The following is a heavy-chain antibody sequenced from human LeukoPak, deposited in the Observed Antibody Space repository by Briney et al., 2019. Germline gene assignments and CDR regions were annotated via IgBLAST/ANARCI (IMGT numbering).Heavy chain of an antibody. CDR2: INPNSGGT. CDR3: ARASDYYGSGTFDP. J-gene: IGHJ5*02. Sequence: ASVKVSCKASGYTFTGYYMHWVRQAPGQGLEWMGWINPNSGGTNYAQKFQGRVTMTRDTSISTAYMELSRLRSDDTAVYYCARASDYYGSGTFDPWGQGTWSPSPQ. D-gene: IGHD3-10*01. V-gene: IGHV1-2*02. CDR1: GYTFTGYY.